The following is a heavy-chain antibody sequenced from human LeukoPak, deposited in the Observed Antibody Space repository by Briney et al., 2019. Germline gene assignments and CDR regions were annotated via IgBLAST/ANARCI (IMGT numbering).Heavy chain of an antibody. V-gene: IGHV4-39*01. D-gene: IGHD3-22*01. CDR2: IYYSGST. CDR1: GGSISSSSYY. CDR3: ARHEERINMIVVVTPFDY. Sequence: PSETLSLTCTVSGGSISSSSYYGGWIRQPPGKGLEWLGSIYYSGSTYYNPSLKSRVTISVDTSQNQISLTLSSVTAADAAVYYCARHEERINMIVVVTPFDYWGQGTLVAVSS. J-gene: IGHJ4*02.